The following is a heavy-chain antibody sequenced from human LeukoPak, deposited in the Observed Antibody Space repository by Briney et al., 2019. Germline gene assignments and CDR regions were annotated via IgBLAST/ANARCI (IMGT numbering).Heavy chain of an antibody. V-gene: IGHV4-31*03. CDR2: IYYSGST. J-gene: IGHJ3*02. CDR1: GGSISSGGYY. CDR3: ARDQYSSSWHDAFDI. D-gene: IGHD6-13*01. Sequence: TLSLTCTVSGGSISSGGYYWRWIRQHPGKGLEWIGYIYYSGSTYYNPSLKSRVTISVDTSKNQFSLKLSSVTAADTAVYYCARDQYSSSWHDAFDIWGQGTMVTVSS.